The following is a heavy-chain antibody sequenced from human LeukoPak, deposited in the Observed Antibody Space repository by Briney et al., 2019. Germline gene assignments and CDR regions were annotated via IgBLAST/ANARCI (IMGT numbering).Heavy chain of an antibody. CDR1: GYTFTSYA. D-gene: IGHD2-21*02. V-gene: IGHV7-4-1*02. CDR2: INTNTGNP. J-gene: IGHJ3*02. Sequence: ASVKVSCKASGYTFTSYAMNWVRQAPGQGLEWMGWINTNTGNPTYAQGFTGRFVFSLDTSVSTAYLQINSLRTEDTAVYYCARDLYCGGDCYSGAFDIWGQGTMVTVSS. CDR3: ARDLYCGGDCYSGAFDI.